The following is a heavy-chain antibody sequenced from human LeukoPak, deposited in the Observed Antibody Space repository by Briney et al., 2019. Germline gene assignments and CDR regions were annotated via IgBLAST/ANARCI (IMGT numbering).Heavy chain of an antibody. Sequence: SETLSLTCTVSGGSIRRYYWSWIRQPPGKGLEWIGYIYYSGSTNYNPSLKSRVTISVDTSKNQFSLKLSSVTAADTAVYYCARQQLVPPYYYYGMDVWGQGTTVIVSS. J-gene: IGHJ6*02. CDR1: GGSIRRYY. V-gene: IGHV4-59*01. CDR2: IYYSGST. CDR3: ARQQLVPPYYYYGMDV. D-gene: IGHD6-13*01.